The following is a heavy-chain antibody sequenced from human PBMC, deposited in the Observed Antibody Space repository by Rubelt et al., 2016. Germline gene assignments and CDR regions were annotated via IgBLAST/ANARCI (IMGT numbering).Heavy chain of an antibody. D-gene: IGHD3-10*01. Sequence: QVQLVQSGAEVKKPGASVKVSCKASGYTFTSYGISWVRRAPGQGLEWMGWISAYNGNTNYAQKLQGRVTKTTDKFAGIAYMELSSLRSEDTAVYYCARDGGSGSTFDYWGQGTLVTVSS. CDR3: ARDGGSGSTFDY. CDR1: GYTFTSYG. V-gene: IGHV1-18*01. J-gene: IGHJ4*02. CDR2: ISAYNGNT.